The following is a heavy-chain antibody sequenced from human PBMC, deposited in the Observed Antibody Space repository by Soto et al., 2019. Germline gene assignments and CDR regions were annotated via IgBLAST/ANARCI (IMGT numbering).Heavy chain of an antibody. CDR3: ARDPNGRQQCYGMDV. Sequence: GGSLRLSCAASGFTFSSYSMNWVRQAPGKGLEWVSSISSSSSYIYYADSVKGRFTISRDDARNSLYLQMNSLRAEDTAVYYCARDPNGRQQCYGMDVWGQGTTVTVSS. V-gene: IGHV3-21*01. D-gene: IGHD6-13*01. J-gene: IGHJ6*02. CDR1: GFTFSSYS. CDR2: ISSSSSYI.